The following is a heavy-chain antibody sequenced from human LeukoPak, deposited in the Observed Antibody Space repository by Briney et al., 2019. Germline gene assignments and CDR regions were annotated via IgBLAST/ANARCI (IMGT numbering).Heavy chain of an antibody. J-gene: IGHJ5*02. D-gene: IGHD3-22*01. CDR3: ARNGMAANYYDSSGP. Sequence: GASVKVSCKASGYTFTDYYMHWVRQAPGQGLEWMGWINPNSGSTNYAQKFQGRITMTRDTSISTAYMDLSGLRSDDTAVYYCARNGMAANYYDSSGPWGQGTLVTVSS. V-gene: IGHV1-2*02. CDR2: INPNSGST. CDR1: GYTFTDYY.